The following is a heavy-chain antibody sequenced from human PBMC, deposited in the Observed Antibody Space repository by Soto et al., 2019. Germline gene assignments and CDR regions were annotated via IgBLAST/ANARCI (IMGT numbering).Heavy chain of an antibody. CDR3: ARHGYIVVVVAATPPYPSPIDY. J-gene: IGHJ4*02. CDR2: IYYSGST. D-gene: IGHD2-15*01. CDR1: VGSISSSSYY. Sequence: SETMSLTCTVSVGSISSSSYYWGWIRQPPGKGLEWIGSIYYSGSTYYNPSLKSRVTISVDTSKNQFSLKLSSVTAADTAVYYCARHGYIVVVVAATPPYPSPIDYWGQGTLVTVSS. V-gene: IGHV4-39*01.